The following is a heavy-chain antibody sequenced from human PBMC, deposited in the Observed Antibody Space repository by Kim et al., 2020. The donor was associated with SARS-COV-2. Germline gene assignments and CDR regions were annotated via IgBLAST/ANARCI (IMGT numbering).Heavy chain of an antibody. J-gene: IGHJ4*02. Sequence: ASVKVSCKASGYTFTSYYMHWVRQAPGQGLEWMGIINPSGGSTSYAQKFQGRVTMTRDTSTSTVYMELSSLRSEDTAVYYCARDPRGGILTGYLSPFDYWGQGTLVTVSS. CDR2: INPSGGST. CDR3: ARDPRGGILTGYLSPFDY. CDR1: GYTFTSYY. V-gene: IGHV1-46*01. D-gene: IGHD3-9*01.